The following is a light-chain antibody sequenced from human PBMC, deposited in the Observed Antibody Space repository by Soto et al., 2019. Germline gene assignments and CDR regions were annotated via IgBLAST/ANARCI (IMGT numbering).Light chain of an antibody. J-gene: IGLJ2*01. CDR1: NIGSKS. V-gene: IGLV3-21*04. CDR3: QVWDSTGDQVV. Sequence: SYELTQPPSVSVAPGKTARITCGGTNIGSKSVHWYQQKPGQAPVLVIYYDSDRPSGIPERFSGSNSGNTATLTISRVEAGDEADYYCQVWDSTGDQVVFGGGTKVTVL. CDR2: YDS.